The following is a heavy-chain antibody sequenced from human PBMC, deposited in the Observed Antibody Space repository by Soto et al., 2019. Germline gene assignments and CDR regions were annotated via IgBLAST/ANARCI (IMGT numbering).Heavy chain of an antibody. CDR3: ARDPPRMIAVAGGGGDY. CDR1: GYTFTSYG. J-gene: IGHJ4*02. Sequence: ASLKVSCKTSGYTFTSYGISWVRQAPGQGLEWMGWISAYNGNTNYAQKLQGRVTMTTDTSTSTAYMELRSLRSDDTAVYYCARDPPRMIAVAGGGGDYWGQGTLVTVSS. D-gene: IGHD6-19*01. CDR2: ISAYNGNT. V-gene: IGHV1-18*01.